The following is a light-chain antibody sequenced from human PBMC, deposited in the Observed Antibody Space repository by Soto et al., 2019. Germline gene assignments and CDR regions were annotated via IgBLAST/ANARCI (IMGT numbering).Light chain of an antibody. CDR3: QQSYSTPPWT. CDR2: DAS. CDR1: QSISSY. Sequence: DIQMTQSPSSLSASLGDRVTITCRASQSISSYLNWYQQKPGKAPKLLIYDASSLQTGVPSRFSGSGSGTDFSLTISSLQPEDFATYYCQQSYSTPPWTFGQGTKVDI. V-gene: IGKV1-39*01. J-gene: IGKJ1*01.